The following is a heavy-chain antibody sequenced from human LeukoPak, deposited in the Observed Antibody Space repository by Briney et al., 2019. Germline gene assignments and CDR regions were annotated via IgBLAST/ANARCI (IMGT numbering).Heavy chain of an antibody. CDR3: ARGLSAAGNSYWFDP. CDR1: GAPTSSYY. V-gene: IGHV4-59*01. CDR2: MYYRGNT. Sequence: PSETLSLTCNVSGAPTSSYYWSWIRQPPGKGLEWIGYMYYRGNTICNPSLRSRVTMSVDTSKNQFSLKLNSMTAADTAVYYCARGLSAAGNSYWFDPWGQGTLVTVSS. D-gene: IGHD6-13*01. J-gene: IGHJ5*02.